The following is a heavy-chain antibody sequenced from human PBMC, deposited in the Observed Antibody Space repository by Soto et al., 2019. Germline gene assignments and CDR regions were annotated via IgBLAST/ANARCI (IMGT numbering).Heavy chain of an antibody. D-gene: IGHD3-3*02. CDR1: GFTFSSYW. V-gene: IGHV3-74*01. CDR3: ARDSRAEPRRASKYYYYMDV. Sequence: EVQLVESGGGLVQPGGSLILSCAAYGFTFSSYWMHWVRQAPGKGLVWVSRINSDGSSTSYADSVKGRFTISRDNAKNTLYLQMNSLRAEDTAVYYCARDSRAEPRRASKYYYYMDVWGKGTTVTVSS. J-gene: IGHJ6*03. CDR2: INSDGSST.